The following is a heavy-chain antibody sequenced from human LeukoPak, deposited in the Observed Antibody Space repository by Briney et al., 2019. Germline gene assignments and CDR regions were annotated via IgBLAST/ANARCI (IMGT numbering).Heavy chain of an antibody. CDR2: INHSGST. CDR3: ARGSGKRRVWFDP. J-gene: IGHJ5*02. Sequence: SETLSLTCAVYGGSFSGYYWSWIRQPPGKGLEWIGEINHSGSTNYNPSLKSRVTISVDTSKNQSSLKLSSVTAADTAVYYRARGSGKRRVWFDPWGQGTLVTVSS. CDR1: GGSFSGYY. V-gene: IGHV4-34*01. D-gene: IGHD1-1*01.